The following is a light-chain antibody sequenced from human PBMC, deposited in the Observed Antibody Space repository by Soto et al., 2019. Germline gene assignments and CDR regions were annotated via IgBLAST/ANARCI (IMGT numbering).Light chain of an antibody. J-gene: IGLJ1*01. V-gene: IGLV2-11*01. CDR2: YVS. CDR1: SSDVGGYSY. CDR3: CSFPGSYPLYV. Sequence: QSALTQPRSVSGSPRQSVTISCTGTSSDVGGYSYVSWFQQPPGKAPKLMIYYVSKRPSGVPDRFSGYKSGNTASLTISGLQAEDEDEYYCCSFPGSYPLYVFGTGTKLTLL.